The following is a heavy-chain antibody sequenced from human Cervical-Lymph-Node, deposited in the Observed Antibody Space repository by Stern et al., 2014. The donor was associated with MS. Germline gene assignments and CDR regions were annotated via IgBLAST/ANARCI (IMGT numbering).Heavy chain of an antibody. J-gene: IGHJ4*02. CDR3: AKDRGMIVVVTYSLDS. CDR2: ISYDGSNA. CDR1: GFSVRSYG. Sequence: VQLEASGGGVVQPGRSLRLSCVASGFSVRSYGMPWVRQAPGKGLEWVAVISYDGSNAYYADSVKGRFTISRDNSKNTLYLQLNSLRAEDTAVYYCAKDRGMIVVVTYSLDSWGQGTLVTVSS. D-gene: IGHD3-22*01. V-gene: IGHV3-30*18.